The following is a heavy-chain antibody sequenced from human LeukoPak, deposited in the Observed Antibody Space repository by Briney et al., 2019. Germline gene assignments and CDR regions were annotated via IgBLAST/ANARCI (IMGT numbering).Heavy chain of an antibody. CDR3: AKATLPEGFGELSLDY. Sequence: GGSLRLSCAASGFTFDDYAMHWVRQAPGKGLEWVSLISWDGGSTYYADSVKGRFTISRDNSKNSLYLQMNSLRAEDTALYYCAKATLPEGFGELSLDYWGQGTLVTVSS. V-gene: IGHV3-43D*03. CDR1: GFTFDDYA. D-gene: IGHD3-10*01. CDR2: ISWDGGST. J-gene: IGHJ4*02.